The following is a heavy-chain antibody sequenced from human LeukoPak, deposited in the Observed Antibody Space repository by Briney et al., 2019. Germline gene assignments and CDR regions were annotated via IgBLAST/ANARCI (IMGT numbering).Heavy chain of an antibody. CDR3: AKDSAPGVGATQFDY. Sequence: GGSLRLSCVASGFTFSNYAMNWVRQAPGKGLEWVSGVSGGGSSTYYADSVKGRFTISRDNSKNTLYLQMNSLRAEDTAVYYCAKDSAPGVGATQFDYWGQGTLVTVSS. V-gene: IGHV3-23*01. D-gene: IGHD1-26*01. CDR2: VSGGGSST. J-gene: IGHJ4*02. CDR1: GFTFSNYA.